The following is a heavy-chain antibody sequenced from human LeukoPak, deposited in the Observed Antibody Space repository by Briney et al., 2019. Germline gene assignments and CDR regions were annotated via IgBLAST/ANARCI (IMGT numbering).Heavy chain of an antibody. Sequence: PSETLSLTCTVSGGSISSSSYYWGWIRQPPGKGLEWIGSIYYSGSTYYNPSLKSRVTISVDTSKNQFSLKLSSVTAADTAVYYCAGEARGFDYWGQGTLVTVSS. J-gene: IGHJ4*02. CDR1: GGSISSSSYY. V-gene: IGHV4-39*01. CDR3: AGEARGFDY. D-gene: IGHD3-10*01. CDR2: IYYSGST.